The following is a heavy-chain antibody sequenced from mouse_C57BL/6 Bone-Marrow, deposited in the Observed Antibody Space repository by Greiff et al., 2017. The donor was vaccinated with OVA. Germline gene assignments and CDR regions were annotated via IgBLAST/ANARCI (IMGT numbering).Heavy chain of an antibody. V-gene: IGHV1-61*01. CDR1: GYTFTSYW. CDR2: IYPSDSET. CDR3: ARSEPGRGYAMDY. J-gene: IGHJ4*01. Sequence: VQLQQSGAELVRPGSSVKLSCKASGYTFTSYWMDWVKQRPGQGLEWIGNIYPSDSETHYNQKFKDKATLTVDKSSSTAYMQLSSLTSEDSAVYYCARSEPGRGYAMDYWGQGTSVTVSS. D-gene: IGHD6-1*01.